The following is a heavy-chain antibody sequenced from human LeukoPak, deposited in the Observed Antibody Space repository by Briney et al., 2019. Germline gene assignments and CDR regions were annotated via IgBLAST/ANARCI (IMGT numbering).Heavy chain of an antibody. V-gene: IGHV3-74*01. D-gene: IGHD2-2*01. J-gene: IGHJ4*02. CDR3: VSFYETY. Sequence: PGGSLRLSCAASGKFWMHWVRPAPGKGLVWVSHINGDGSWTTYADSVKGRFTISKDNAKNTVYLQMNNLRAEDTAVYYCVSFYETYWGRGTLVTVSS. CDR2: INGDGSWT. CDR1: GKFW.